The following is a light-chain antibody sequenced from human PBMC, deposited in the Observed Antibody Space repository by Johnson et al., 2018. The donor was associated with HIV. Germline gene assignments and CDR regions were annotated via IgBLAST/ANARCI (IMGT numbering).Light chain of an antibody. J-gene: IGLJ1*01. CDR1: SSNVGNNY. CDR2: ENN. Sequence: HSVLTQPPSVSAAPGQKVTISCSGTSSNVGNNYVSWYQQFPGTAPKLLIYENNKRPSGIPDRFSGSKSGTSATLGITGLQTGDDADYYCGTWDSSLSAYVFGTGTKVTVL. CDR3: GTWDSSLSAYV. V-gene: IGLV1-51*02.